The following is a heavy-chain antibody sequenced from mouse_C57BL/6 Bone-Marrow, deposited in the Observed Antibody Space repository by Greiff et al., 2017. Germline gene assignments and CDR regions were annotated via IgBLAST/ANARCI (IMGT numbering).Heavy chain of an antibody. CDR2: ISNGGGST. Sequence: EVMLVESGGGLVQPGGSLKLSCAASGFTFSDYYMYWVRQTPEKRLEWVAYISNGGGSTYYPDTVKGRFTISRDNAKNTLYLQMSRLKSENTDMYCCARPLLRRGLAYWGQGTLVTVSA. J-gene: IGHJ3*01. D-gene: IGHD1-1*01. V-gene: IGHV5-12*01. CDR1: GFTFSDYY. CDR3: ARPLLRRGLAY.